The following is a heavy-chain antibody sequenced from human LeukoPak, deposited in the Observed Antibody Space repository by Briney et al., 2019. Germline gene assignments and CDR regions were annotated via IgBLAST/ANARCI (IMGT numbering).Heavy chain of an antibody. CDR3: ARVGYSSGWYFDY. CDR2: TSSSGSTI. CDR1: GFTFSSYE. Sequence: PGGSLRLSCAASGFTFSSYEMNWVRQAPGKGLEWVSYTSSSGSTIYYADSVKGRFTISRDNAQKSLYLQMNSLRAEDTAVYYCARVGYSSGWYFDYWGQGTLVTVSS. D-gene: IGHD6-19*01. J-gene: IGHJ4*02. V-gene: IGHV3-48*03.